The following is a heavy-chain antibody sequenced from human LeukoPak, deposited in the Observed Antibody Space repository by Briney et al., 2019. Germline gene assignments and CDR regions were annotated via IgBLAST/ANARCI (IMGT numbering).Heavy chain of an antibody. CDR2: IYYSGST. J-gene: IGHJ3*02. CDR1: GGSISSYY. Sequence: SETLSLTCTVSGGSISSYYWSWIRQPPGKGLEWIGYIYYSGSTNYYPSLKSRVTISVDTSKNQFSLKLSSVTAADTAVYYCARVVRYYDSSGPHGAFDIWGQGTMVTVSS. CDR3: ARVVRYYDSSGPHGAFDI. D-gene: IGHD3-22*01. V-gene: IGHV4-59*01.